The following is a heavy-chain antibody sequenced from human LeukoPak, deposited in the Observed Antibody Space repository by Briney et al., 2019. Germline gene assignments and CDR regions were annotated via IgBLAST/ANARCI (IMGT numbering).Heavy chain of an antibody. V-gene: IGHV3-64D*06. CDR3: VKGTFIVGATNFDY. CDR2: ISTNGGST. CDR1: GFTFSNYA. J-gene: IGHJ4*02. Sequence: GGSLRLSCSASGFTFSNYAMHWVRQAPGKGLEYVSAISTNGGSTYYADSVKGRFTISRDNSKNTLYLQMSSLRAEDTAVYYCVKGTFIVGATNFDYWGQGTLVTVSS. D-gene: IGHD1-26*01.